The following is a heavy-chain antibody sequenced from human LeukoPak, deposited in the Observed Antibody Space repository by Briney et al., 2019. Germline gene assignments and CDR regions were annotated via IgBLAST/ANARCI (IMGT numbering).Heavy chain of an antibody. CDR2: ISGSGGST. Sequence: GGSLRLSCAASGFTFSNYAMGWVRQAPGKGLEWVSAISGSGGSTYYADSVKGRFTISRDISKNTLYLQMNTLRAEDTAVYYCARGWPVMVVITTAGDYWGQGTLVTVSS. CDR1: GFTFSNYA. J-gene: IGHJ4*02. V-gene: IGHV3-23*01. CDR3: ARGWPVMVVITTAGDY. D-gene: IGHD3-22*01.